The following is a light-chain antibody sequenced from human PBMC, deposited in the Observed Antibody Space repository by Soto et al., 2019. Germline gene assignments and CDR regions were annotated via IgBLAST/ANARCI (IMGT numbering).Light chain of an antibody. CDR2: GAS. V-gene: IGKV3-15*01. Sequence: EIVMTQSPATLSVSPGERATLSCSASQSVSSNLAWYQQKPGQAPRLLIYGASTRATGIPARFSGSGSGTEFTLTISGLPSEDFAVYYCQQYNNCHPITFGQGTRLESK. CDR3: QQYNNCHPIT. J-gene: IGKJ5*01. CDR1: QSVSSN.